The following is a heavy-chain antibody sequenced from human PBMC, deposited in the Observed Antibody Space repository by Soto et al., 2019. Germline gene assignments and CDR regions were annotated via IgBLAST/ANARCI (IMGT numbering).Heavy chain of an antibody. Sequence: QVQLQESGPGRVKPSQTLSLSCTVSGASISSGDYYWGWLRQPPGKGLEWIGYIYYRGGTTHYYPSLQSRVTISVDTSMNHFSLKLKSVTGADTAMYYCAKSVASTPYGMDVWGPGTTVTVSS. V-gene: IGHV4-30-4*01. CDR3: AKSVASTPYGMDV. D-gene: IGHD5-12*01. CDR2: IYYRGGTT. J-gene: IGHJ6*02. CDR1: GASISSGDYY.